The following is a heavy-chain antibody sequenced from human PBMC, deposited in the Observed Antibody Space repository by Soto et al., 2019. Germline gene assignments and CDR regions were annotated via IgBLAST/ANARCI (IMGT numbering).Heavy chain of an antibody. J-gene: IGHJ5*02. Sequence: TSETLSLTCTVSGGSISSYYWSWIRQPPGKGLEWIGYIYYSGSTNYNPSLKSRVTISVDTSKNQFSLKLSSVTAADTAVYYCACVKGSGWLNWFYPWGKGSPVTVSS. CDR2: IYYSGST. CDR1: GGSISSYY. CDR3: ACVKGSGWLNWFYP. D-gene: IGHD6-19*01. V-gene: IGHV4-59*01.